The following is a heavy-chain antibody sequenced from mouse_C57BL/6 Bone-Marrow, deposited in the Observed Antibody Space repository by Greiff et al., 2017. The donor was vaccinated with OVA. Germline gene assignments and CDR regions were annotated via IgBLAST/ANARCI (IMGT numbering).Heavy chain of an antibody. J-gene: IGHJ3*01. Sequence: VQLQQSGAELVRPGASVKLSCTASGFNIKDYYMHWVKQRPEQGLEWIGRIDPEDGDTEYAQKFQGKATLTADTSSNTAYLQLSSLTSEDTAVYYCTTRGFYGSSYGGFAYWGQGTLVTVSA. D-gene: IGHD1-1*01. CDR1: GFNIKDYY. CDR3: TTRGFYGSSYGGFAY. CDR2: IDPEDGDT. V-gene: IGHV14-1*01.